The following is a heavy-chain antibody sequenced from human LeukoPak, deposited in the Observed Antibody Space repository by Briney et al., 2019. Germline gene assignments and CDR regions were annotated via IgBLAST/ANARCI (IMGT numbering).Heavy chain of an antibody. CDR1: GFTFSSYS. J-gene: IGHJ4*02. CDR3: ATAGFDY. Sequence: PGGSLRLSCAASGFTFSSYSMNWVRQAPGKGLEWVSSISSSSSYIYYADSVKGRFTFSRGNDKNSLYLRMNSLRAEDTAVYYCATAGFDYWGQGTLVTVSS. CDR2: ISSSSSYI. V-gene: IGHV3-21*01.